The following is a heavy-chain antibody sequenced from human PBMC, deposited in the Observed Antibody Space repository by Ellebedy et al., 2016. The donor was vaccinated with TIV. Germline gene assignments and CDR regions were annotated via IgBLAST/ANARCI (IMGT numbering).Heavy chain of an antibody. Sequence: GESLKISCAASEFTFSSYAMSWVRQAPGKGLEWVSGLTAGGDSTYYTDSVKGRFTISRDNSKNTLYLQMNSLRADDTAVYYCARIPTTVTKPSDVYFDYWGQGTLVTVSS. CDR2: LTAGGDST. D-gene: IGHD4-11*01. J-gene: IGHJ4*02. CDR1: EFTFSSYA. V-gene: IGHV3-23*01. CDR3: ARIPTTVTKPSDVYFDY.